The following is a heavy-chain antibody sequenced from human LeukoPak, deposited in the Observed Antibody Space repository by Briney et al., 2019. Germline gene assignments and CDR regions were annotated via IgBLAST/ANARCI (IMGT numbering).Heavy chain of an antibody. D-gene: IGHD2-21*02. CDR2: IYHSGTT. CDR3: ARVGVVTADDAFDI. V-gene: IGHV4-4*02. J-gene: IGHJ3*02. Sequence: IYHSGTTNYNPSLKSRVTISVDKSKNQFSLKLSSVTAADTAVYYCARVGVVTADDAFDIWGQGTMVTVSS.